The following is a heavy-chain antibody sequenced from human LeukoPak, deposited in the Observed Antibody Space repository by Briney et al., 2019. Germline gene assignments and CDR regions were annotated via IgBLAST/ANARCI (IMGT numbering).Heavy chain of an antibody. CDR3: ARESSGSYYNPLGYMDV. J-gene: IGHJ6*03. CDR2: IFTTGIT. CDR1: GGSISLYY. D-gene: IGHD3-10*01. Sequence: SETLSLTCTVSGGSISLYYWNWIRQPAGKGLEWIGRIFTTGITNYNPSLKSRVTMSIDASKSHFSLNLSSETAADTAVYYCARESSGSYYNPLGYMDVWGKGATVTVSS. V-gene: IGHV4-4*07.